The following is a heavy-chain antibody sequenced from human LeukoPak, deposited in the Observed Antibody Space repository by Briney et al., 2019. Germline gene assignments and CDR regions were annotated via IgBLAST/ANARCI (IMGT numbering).Heavy chain of an antibody. D-gene: IGHD3-10*01. CDR3: ASAGGGYGSGSYTPDWYFDL. J-gene: IGHJ2*01. CDR2: INPSGGST. Sequence: GASVKVSCTASGYTFTSYYMHWVRQAPGQGLEWMGIINPSGGSTSYAQTFQGRVTMTRDTSTSTVYMELSSLRSEDTAVYYCASAGGGYGSGSYTPDWYFDLWGRGALVTVSS. V-gene: IGHV1-46*01. CDR1: GYTFTSYY.